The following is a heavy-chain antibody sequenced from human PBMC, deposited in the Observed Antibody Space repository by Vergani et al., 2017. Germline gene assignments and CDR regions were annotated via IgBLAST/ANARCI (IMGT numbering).Heavy chain of an antibody. V-gene: IGHV3-48*01. CDR3: ARAPRLGGSHPIDFDY. Sequence: EVQLVESGGGLVQPGGSLRHSCAASGFTFSSYSMNWVRQAPGKGLEWVSYISSSSSTIYYADSVKGRFTISRDNAKNSLYLQMNSLRAEDTAVYYCARAPRLGGSHPIDFDYWGQGTLVTVSS. CDR2: ISSSSSTI. J-gene: IGHJ4*02. D-gene: IGHD3-16*01. CDR1: GFTFSSYS.